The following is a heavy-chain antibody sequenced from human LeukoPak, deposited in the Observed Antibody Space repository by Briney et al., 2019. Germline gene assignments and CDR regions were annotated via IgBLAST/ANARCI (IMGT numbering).Heavy chain of an antibody. D-gene: IGHD3-22*01. V-gene: IGHV1-69*04. CDR1: GGTFSXYA. Sequence: VSCKAXGGTFSXYAISWVRQAPGQGLEWMGRIIPILGIANYAQKFQGRVTITADKATSTAYMEVRRLRCEDTAVYYCARPPTPLSSYYDSSGYPPDAFDIWGQGTMVTVSS. CDR3: ARPPTPLSSYYDSSGYPPDAFDI. J-gene: IGHJ3*02. CDR2: IIPILGIA.